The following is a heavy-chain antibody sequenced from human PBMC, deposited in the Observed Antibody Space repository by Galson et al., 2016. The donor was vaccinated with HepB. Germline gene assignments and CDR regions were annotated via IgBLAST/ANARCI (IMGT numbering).Heavy chain of an antibody. CDR1: GFTFDDYA. CDR2: ISWNSGSI. J-gene: IGHJ3*02. Sequence: SLRLSCAASGFTFDDYAMHWVRQAPGKGLEWVSGISWNSGSIGYADSVKGRFTISRDNAKNSLYLQMNSLRAEDTALYYCAKDVRSSGYYHGAFDIWGQGTMFTVSS. D-gene: IGHD3-22*01. V-gene: IGHV3-9*01. CDR3: AKDVRSSGYYHGAFDI.